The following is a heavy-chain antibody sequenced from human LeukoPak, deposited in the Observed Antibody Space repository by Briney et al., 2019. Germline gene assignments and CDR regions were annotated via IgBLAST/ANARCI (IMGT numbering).Heavy chain of an antibody. CDR2: ISSSSGTI. J-gene: IGHJ4*02. CDR1: WFLLRSYS. Sequence: GGALRLSLEAPWFLLRSYSMILVRQAPGKGLEWVSYISSSSGTISDADSVKGRFTISRDNAKNSLFLRMNSLRAEDTAVYYCARVRALDFESWGQGTLVTVSS. V-gene: IGHV3-48*01. CDR3: ARVRALDFES.